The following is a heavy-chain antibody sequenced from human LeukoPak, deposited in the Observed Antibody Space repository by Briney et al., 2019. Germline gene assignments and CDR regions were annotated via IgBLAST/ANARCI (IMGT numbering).Heavy chain of an antibody. J-gene: IGHJ4*02. Sequence: SETLSLTCTVSGGSISSGGYYWSWIRQPPGKGLEWIGYIYHSGSTYYNPSLKSRVTISVDRSKNQFSLKLSSVTAADTAVYYCAGGVPARDYFDYWGQGTLVTVSS. V-gene: IGHV4-30-2*01. CDR2: IYHSGST. CDR3: AGGVPARDYFDY. D-gene: IGHD2-2*01. CDR1: GGSISSGGYY.